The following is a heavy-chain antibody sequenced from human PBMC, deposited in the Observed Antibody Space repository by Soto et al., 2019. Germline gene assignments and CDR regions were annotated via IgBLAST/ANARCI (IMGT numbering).Heavy chain of an antibody. CDR3: ARDFYYYGSGTMGGYFDY. D-gene: IGHD3-10*01. Sequence: EVQLVESGGGLVQPGGSLRLSCAASGITVSSNYMSWVRQAPGKGLEWVSVIYSGGSTYYADSVKGRFTISRDNSKNTLYLQMNSRRAEDTAVYYCARDFYYYGSGTMGGYFDYWGHGTLVTVSS. J-gene: IGHJ4*01. V-gene: IGHV3-66*01. CDR1: GITVSSNY. CDR2: IYSGGST.